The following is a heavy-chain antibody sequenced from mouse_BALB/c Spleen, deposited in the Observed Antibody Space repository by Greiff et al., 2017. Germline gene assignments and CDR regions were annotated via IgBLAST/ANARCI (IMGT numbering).Heavy chain of an antibody. D-gene: IGHD2-14*01. CDR2: IHYSGST. Sequence: EVKLQESGPDLVKPSQSLSLTCTVTGYSITSGYSWHWIRQFPGNKLEWMGYIHYSGSTNYNPSLKRRISITRDTSKNQFFLQLNSVTTEDTATYNCARREVRRGDAMDYWGQGTSVTVSS. J-gene: IGHJ4*01. V-gene: IGHV3-1*02. CDR3: ARREVRRGDAMDY. CDR1: GYSITSGYS.